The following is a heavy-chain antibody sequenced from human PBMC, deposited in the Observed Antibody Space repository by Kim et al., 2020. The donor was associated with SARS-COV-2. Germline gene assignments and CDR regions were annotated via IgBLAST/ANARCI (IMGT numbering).Heavy chain of an antibody. CDR3: AREKGLRFLETPSDY. CDR1: GYTFTSYG. Sequence: ASVKVSCKASGYTFTSYGISWVRQAPGQGLEWMGWISAYNGNTNYAQKLQGRVTMTTDTSTSTAYMELRSLRSDDTAVYYCAREKGLRFLETPSDYWGQGTLVTVSS. J-gene: IGHJ4*02. D-gene: IGHD3-3*01. CDR2: ISAYNGNT. V-gene: IGHV1-18*04.